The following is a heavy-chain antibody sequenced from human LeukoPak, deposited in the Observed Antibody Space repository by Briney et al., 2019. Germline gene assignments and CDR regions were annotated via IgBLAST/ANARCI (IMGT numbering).Heavy chain of an antibody. Sequence: VASVKVSCKASGYTFTSYGISWVRQAPGQGLEWMGWISAYNGNTNYAQKLQGRVTMTTDTSTSTAYMELRSLRSDDTAVYYCARTPPSVYFWSAAGDYWGQGNLVTVSS. CDR2: ISAYNGNT. D-gene: IGHD3-3*01. J-gene: IGHJ4*02. V-gene: IGHV1-18*01. CDR3: ARTPPSVYFWSAAGDY. CDR1: GYTFTSYG.